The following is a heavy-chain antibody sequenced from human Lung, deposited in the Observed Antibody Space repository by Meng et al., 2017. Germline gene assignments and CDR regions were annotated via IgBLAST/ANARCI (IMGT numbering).Heavy chain of an antibody. CDR1: GYTFTSYG. J-gene: IGHJ4*02. Sequence: ASVKVSCKASGYTFTSYGISWVRQAPGQGLEWMGWISAYNGNTNYAQKLQGRVTMTTDTSTSTAYMELRSLRSDDTAAYYCARGQWGSGSSLYYFDYWGQGTLVTVSS. D-gene: IGHD3-10*01. V-gene: IGHV1-18*01. CDR2: ISAYNGNT. CDR3: ARGQWGSGSSLYYFDY.